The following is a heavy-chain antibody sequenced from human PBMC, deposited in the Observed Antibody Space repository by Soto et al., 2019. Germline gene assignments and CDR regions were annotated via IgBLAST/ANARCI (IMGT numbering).Heavy chain of an antibody. Sequence: GGSLSLSFTASEFNFSSYGMHWVRQAPGKGLEWVAVIWYDGSNKYYADSVKGRFTISRDNSKNTLYLQMNSLRAEDTAVYYCARESSKAVIDYWGQGTLVTVS. J-gene: IGHJ4*02. V-gene: IGHV3-33*01. CDR2: IWYDGSNK. CDR3: ARESSKAVIDY. D-gene: IGHD6-13*01. CDR1: EFNFSSYG.